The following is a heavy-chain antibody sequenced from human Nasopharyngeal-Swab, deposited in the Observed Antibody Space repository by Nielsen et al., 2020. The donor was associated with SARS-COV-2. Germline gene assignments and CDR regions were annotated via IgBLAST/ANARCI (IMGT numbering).Heavy chain of an antibody. CDR1: GYSFTSYW. Sequence: GESLKISCKGSGYSFTSYWISWVRQMPGKGLEWMGRIDPSDSYTNYSPSFQGHVTISADKSISTAYLQWSSLKASDTVMYYCARHWSDPGNWFDPWGQGTLVTVSS. V-gene: IGHV5-10-1*01. J-gene: IGHJ5*02. CDR3: ARHWSDPGNWFDP. CDR2: IDPSDSYT.